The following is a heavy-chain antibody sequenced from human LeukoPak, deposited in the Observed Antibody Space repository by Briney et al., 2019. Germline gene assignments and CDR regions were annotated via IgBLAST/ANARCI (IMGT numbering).Heavy chain of an antibody. J-gene: IGHJ4*02. CDR2: IYYTGRT. V-gene: IGHV4-59*12. Sequence: TSETLSLTCNVSGGSISSYSWSWVRQSSGKGLEWIGYIYYTGRTNYNPSLKSRVTISVDTSKNQFSLKLSSVTAADTAVYYCARGLLGRYSSGWEYYFDYWGQGTLVTVSS. CDR3: ARGLLGRYSSGWEYYFDY. D-gene: IGHD6-19*01. CDR1: GGSISSYS.